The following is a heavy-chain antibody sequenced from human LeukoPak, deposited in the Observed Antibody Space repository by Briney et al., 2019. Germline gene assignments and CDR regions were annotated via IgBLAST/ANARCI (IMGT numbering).Heavy chain of an antibody. J-gene: IGHJ5*02. CDR3: ARDRAANQDWVEFDP. V-gene: IGHV1-46*01. CDR1: GYTFTSYY. CDR2: INPSGGST. D-gene: IGHD3/OR15-3a*01. Sequence: GASVKVSCKASGYTFTSYYMHWVRQAPGQGLEWMGIINPSGGSTSYAQKFQGRVTMTRDTSTSTVYMELSSLRVEDTAVYFCARDRAANQDWVEFDPWGQGTPVIVSS.